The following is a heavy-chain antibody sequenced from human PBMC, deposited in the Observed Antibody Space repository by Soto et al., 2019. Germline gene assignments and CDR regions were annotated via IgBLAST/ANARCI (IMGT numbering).Heavy chain of an antibody. CDR3: AKDPFIAVAGSSALDY. Sequence: GGSLRLSCAAYGFTFSSYGMHWVRQAPGKGLEWVAVISYDGSNKYYADSVKGRFTISRDNSKNTLYLQMNSLRAEDTAVYYCAKDPFIAVAGSSALDYWGQGTLVTVSS. J-gene: IGHJ4*02. D-gene: IGHD6-19*01. V-gene: IGHV3-30*18. CDR1: GFTFSSYG. CDR2: ISYDGSNK.